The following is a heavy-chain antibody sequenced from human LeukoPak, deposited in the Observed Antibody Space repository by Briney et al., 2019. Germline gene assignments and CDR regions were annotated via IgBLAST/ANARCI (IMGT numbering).Heavy chain of an antibody. D-gene: IGHD1/OR15-1a*01. J-gene: IGHJ4*02. CDR3: MSLSNTDKDDY. CDR2: ISSSSGII. V-gene: IGHV3-48*01. Sequence: GGSLRLSCAASGFTFSSYSMNWVRQAPGKGLEWVSYISSSSGIIYYADSVKGRFTISRDNAKNSLYLQMNSLRAEDTAVYYCMSLSNTDKDDYWGQGTLVTVSS. CDR1: GFTFSSYS.